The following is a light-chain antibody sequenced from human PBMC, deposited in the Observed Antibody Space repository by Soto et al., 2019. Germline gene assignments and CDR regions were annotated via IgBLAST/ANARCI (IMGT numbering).Light chain of an antibody. Sequence: EILLTQSPGTLSLSPWERATLSCRASQSISSTYLAWYQQKPGQAPRLLIYGASSRATGIPDRFSGSGSGTDFSLTISRLEPEDFAVYYCQQYGTSRRTFGQGTKVDIK. CDR2: GAS. CDR1: QSISSTY. CDR3: QQYGTSRRT. V-gene: IGKV3-20*01. J-gene: IGKJ1*01.